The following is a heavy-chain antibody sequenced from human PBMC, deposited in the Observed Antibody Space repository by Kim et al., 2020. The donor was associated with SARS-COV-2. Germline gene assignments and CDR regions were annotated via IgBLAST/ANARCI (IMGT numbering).Heavy chain of an antibody. J-gene: IGHJ4*02. V-gene: IGHV3-23*01. D-gene: IGHD2-2*01. Sequence: YYADSVKGRFTISRDNSKNTLYLQMNSLRAEDTAVYYCAKPGYQLLEIDYWGQGTLVTVSS. CDR3: AKPGYQLLEIDY.